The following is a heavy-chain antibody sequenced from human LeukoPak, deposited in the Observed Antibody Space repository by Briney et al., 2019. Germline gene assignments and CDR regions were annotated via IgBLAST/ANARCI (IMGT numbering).Heavy chain of an antibody. J-gene: IGHJ3*02. CDR1: GFTFDDYG. Sequence: GGSLRLSCAASGFTFDDYGVSWVRQAPGKGLEWVSGINWNGGSTGYADSVKGRFTISRDNAKNSLYLQMNSLRAEDTALYYCARGQQLVYEDAFDIWGQGTMVTVSS. CDR3: ARGQQLVYEDAFDI. CDR2: INWNGGST. D-gene: IGHD6-13*01. V-gene: IGHV3-20*04.